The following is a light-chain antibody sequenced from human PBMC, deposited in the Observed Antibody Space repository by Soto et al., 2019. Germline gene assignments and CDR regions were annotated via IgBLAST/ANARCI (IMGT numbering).Light chain of an antibody. J-gene: IGKJ5*01. CDR3: QQYNSYST. CDR1: QNIRSR. V-gene: IGKV1-5*01. Sequence: DFQMTQSPSTLSASVGDRVTITCRASQNIRSRLAWFQQKPGKAPKLLIYDASSLESGVPQRFSGSGSGTEFTLTISSLQPDDFATYYCQQYNSYSTFGQGTRLEI. CDR2: DAS.